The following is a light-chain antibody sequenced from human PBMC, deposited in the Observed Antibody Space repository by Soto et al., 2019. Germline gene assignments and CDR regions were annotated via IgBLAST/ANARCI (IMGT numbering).Light chain of an antibody. V-gene: IGKV1-39*01. CDR2: AAF. J-gene: IGKJ3*01. CDR3: QQSYNTPFT. CDR1: QSISGY. Sequence: DIQMTKSPSSLSASLGERVTITSRTSQSISGYLNWYQQKPGKAPKLLIYAAFNVHSGVPSRFSGSGSGTDFTLTISSLQPEDFATYYCQQSYNTPFTFGPGTKVDIK.